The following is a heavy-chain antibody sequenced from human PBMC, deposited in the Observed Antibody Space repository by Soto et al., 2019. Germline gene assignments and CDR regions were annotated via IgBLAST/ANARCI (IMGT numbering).Heavy chain of an antibody. CDR1: GFTFSSYG. V-gene: IGHV3-30*18. CDR2: ISYDGSNK. J-gene: IGHJ6*02. CDR3: AKDAYCSSTSCYPTYYYYYGMDV. D-gene: IGHD2-2*01. Sequence: GGSLRLSCAASGFTFSSYGMHWVRQAPGKGLEWVAVISYDGSNKYYADSVKGRFTISRDNSKNTLYLQMNSLRAEDTAVYYCAKDAYCSSTSCYPTYYYYYGMDVWGQGTTVTVSS.